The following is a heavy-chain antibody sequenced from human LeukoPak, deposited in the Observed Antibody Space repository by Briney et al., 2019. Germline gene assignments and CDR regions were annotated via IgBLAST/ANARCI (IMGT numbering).Heavy chain of an antibody. CDR2: INPNSGGT. D-gene: IGHD1-26*01. Sequence: GASVKVSCKASGYTFTGYYMHWVRQAPGQGLEWMGWINPNSGGTNYAQKFQGRVTMTRDTSISTAYMELRSLRSDDTAVYYCADSGSVNGAFDIWGQGTMVTVSS. V-gene: IGHV1-2*02. CDR1: GYTFTGYY. J-gene: IGHJ3*02. CDR3: ADSGSVNGAFDI.